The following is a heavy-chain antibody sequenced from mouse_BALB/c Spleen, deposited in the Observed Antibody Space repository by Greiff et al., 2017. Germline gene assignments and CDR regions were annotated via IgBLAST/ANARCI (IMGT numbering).Heavy chain of an antibody. CDR3: VSYGNYDWFAY. CDR2: IWTGGGT. D-gene: IGHD2-1*01. J-gene: IGHJ3*01. V-gene: IGHV2-9-2*01. CDR1: GFSLTSYD. Sequence: VQLQESGPGLVAPSQSLSITCTVSGFSLTSYDISWIRQPPGKGLEWLGVIWTGGGTNYNSAFMSRLSISKDNSKSQVFLKMNSLQTDDTAIYYCVSYGNYDWFAYWGQGTLVTVSA.